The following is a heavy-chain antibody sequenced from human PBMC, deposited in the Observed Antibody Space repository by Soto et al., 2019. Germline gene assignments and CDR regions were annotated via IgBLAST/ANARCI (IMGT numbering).Heavy chain of an antibody. V-gene: IGHV3-48*01. CDR2: ISSSSRTI. CDR3: VRTRMEWALYFDN. D-gene: IGHD3-3*01. J-gene: IGHJ4*02. Sequence: PGGSLRLSCEASGFSFSDSGMNWVRRAPGKGLEWISYISSSSRTIYYAASVEGRFTVSRDNVKNSVHLQMNSLRAEDTGVYFCVRTRMEWALYFDNWGLGTLVTVSS. CDR1: GFSFSDSG.